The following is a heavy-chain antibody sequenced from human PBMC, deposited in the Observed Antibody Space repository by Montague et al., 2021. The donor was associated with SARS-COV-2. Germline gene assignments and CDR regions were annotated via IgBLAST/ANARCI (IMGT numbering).Heavy chain of an antibody. CDR1: GAFITSHY. V-gene: IGHV4-59*11. CDR2: VFSGGNS. D-gene: IGHD2-2*01. CDR3: VRDLYCRSTACIGNAFDV. Sequence: SETLSLTCTVSGAFITSHYWSWIRQPPGKGLEWIGNVFSGGNSKYEPSLKSRVTLSVDTSKNQFSLKLTSVTTADTALYYCVRDLYCRSTACIGNAFDVWGQGTMVSVFS. J-gene: IGHJ3*01.